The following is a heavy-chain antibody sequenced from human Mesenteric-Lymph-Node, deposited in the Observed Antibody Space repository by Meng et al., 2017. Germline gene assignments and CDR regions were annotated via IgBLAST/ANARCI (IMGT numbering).Heavy chain of an antibody. CDR1: GYSFSAYY. CDR2: ISLYNGVT. D-gene: IGHD3-16*02. V-gene: IGHV1-2*02. CDR3: VRSLDLWGNYRHFDY. Sequence: ASVKVSCKASGYSFSAYYIHWVRHAPGQGLEWMGWISLYNGVTSYAQKFQGRVALTKDTSITTSYMDLSRLSSDDTAIYYCVRSLDLWGNYRHFDYWGQGTLVTVSS. J-gene: IGHJ4*02.